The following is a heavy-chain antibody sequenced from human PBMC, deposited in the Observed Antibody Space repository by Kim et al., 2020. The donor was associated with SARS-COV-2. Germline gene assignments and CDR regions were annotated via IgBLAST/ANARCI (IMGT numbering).Heavy chain of an antibody. Sequence: GGSLRLSCAASGFTFSSYDMHWVRQATGKGLEWVSAIGTAGDTYYPGSVKGRFTISRENAKNSLYLQMNSLRAGDTAVYYCAREGKHYGGGRAFDIWGQGTMVTVSS. J-gene: IGHJ3*02. CDR1: GFTFSSYD. CDR3: AREGKHYGGGRAFDI. D-gene: IGHD3-16*01. V-gene: IGHV3-13*01. CDR2: IGTAGDT.